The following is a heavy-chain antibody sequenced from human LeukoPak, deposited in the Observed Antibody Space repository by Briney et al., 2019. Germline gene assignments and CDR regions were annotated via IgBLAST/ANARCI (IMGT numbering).Heavy chain of an antibody. D-gene: IGHD3-16*01. CDR2: ISWNSGSI. CDR3: AKAARNYAAFDY. J-gene: IGHJ4*02. CDR1: GFTFDDYA. V-gene: IGHV3-9*01. Sequence: GRSLRLSCEASGFTFDDYAMHWVRQAPGKGLEWVSGISWNSGSIGYADSVKGRYTISRDNAKNSLYLQMNSLRAEDTALYYCAKAARNYAAFDYWGEGTLVTVSS.